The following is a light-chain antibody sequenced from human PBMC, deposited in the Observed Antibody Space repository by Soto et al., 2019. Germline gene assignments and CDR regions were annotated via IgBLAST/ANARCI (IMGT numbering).Light chain of an antibody. CDR2: EVS. V-gene: IGLV2-8*01. CDR3: SSFAGGSSLYV. Sequence: QAVVTQPPSASGSPGQSVTISCTGTSSDVGNYNYVSWYQQHPGKVPKLIIYEVSKRPSGVPDRFSGSKSGNTASLTVSGLQAEDEADYYCSSFAGGSSLYVFGTGTKVTVL. J-gene: IGLJ1*01. CDR1: SSDVGNYNY.